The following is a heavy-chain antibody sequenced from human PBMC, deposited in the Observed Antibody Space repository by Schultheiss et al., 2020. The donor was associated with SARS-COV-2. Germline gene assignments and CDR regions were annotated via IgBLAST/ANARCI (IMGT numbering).Heavy chain of an antibody. V-gene: IGHV1-69*04. Sequence: SVKVSCKASGGTFSSYAISWVRQAPGQGLEWMGRIIPILGIANYAQKFQGRVTITADKSTSTAYMELSSLRSEDTAVYYCAREEAGYAFDIWGQGTMVTVSS. D-gene: IGHD6-25*01. CDR2: IIPILGIA. CDR3: AREEAGYAFDI. CDR1: GGTFSSYA. J-gene: IGHJ3*02.